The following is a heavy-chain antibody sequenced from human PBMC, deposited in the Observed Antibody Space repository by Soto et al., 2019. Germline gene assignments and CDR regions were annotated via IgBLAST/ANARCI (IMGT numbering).Heavy chain of an antibody. J-gene: IGHJ4*02. D-gene: IGHD2-8*01. CDR3: ARGSNQDY. Sequence: EVQLVESGGDLVQPGGSLRLSCVASGFTFSAYWMSWVRQAPGKGLEWVATINNDGSEKYYADAVRGRFTLSRDNTKSSFYLELGGLRAEDTAIYYCARGSNQDYWGQGTLVAGSS. CDR1: GFTFSAYW. CDR2: INNDGSEK. V-gene: IGHV3-7*03.